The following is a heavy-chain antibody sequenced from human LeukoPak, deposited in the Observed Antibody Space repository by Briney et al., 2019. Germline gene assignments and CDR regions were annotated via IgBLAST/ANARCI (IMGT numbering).Heavy chain of an antibody. CDR1: GYTFTDYY. V-gene: IGHV1-2*02. Sequence: ASVKVSCKCSGYTFTDYYLHWVRQAPGQGLEWVGYINPRDGGTSSPQNFRGRVTMTTDAASSTAYMGLSRLTSDDTAIYYCAREGNGLLSKDLDYWGQGTLVTVSS. D-gene: IGHD2-15*01. CDR3: AREGNGLLSKDLDY. CDR2: INPRDGGT. J-gene: IGHJ4*02.